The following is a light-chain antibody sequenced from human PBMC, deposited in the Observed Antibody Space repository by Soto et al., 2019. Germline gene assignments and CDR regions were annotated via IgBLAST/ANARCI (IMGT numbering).Light chain of an antibody. V-gene: IGLV2-8*01. Sequence: QSVLTQPPSASGSPGQSVAISCTGTSSDVGGYNYVSWYQQHPGKAPKLMIYEVNKRPSGVPDRFSGSKSGNTASLTISGLQAEDEADYYCCSYAGSYTLYVFGTGTKV. J-gene: IGLJ1*01. CDR2: EVN. CDR3: CSYAGSYTLYV. CDR1: SSDVGGYNY.